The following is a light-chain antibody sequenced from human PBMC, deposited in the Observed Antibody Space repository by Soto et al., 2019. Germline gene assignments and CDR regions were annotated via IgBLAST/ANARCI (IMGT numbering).Light chain of an antibody. V-gene: IGKV1-5*01. J-gene: IGKJ4*01. CDR1: QSISSW. Sequence: DIQMTQSPSTLSASVGDRVTITCRASQSISSWLAWYQQKPGKAPKLLIYDASSLESGVPSRFSGSGSGTEFTLTISSLQPDDFATYYCQQYDNYKPLTFGGGTKV. CDR2: DAS. CDR3: QQYDNYKPLT.